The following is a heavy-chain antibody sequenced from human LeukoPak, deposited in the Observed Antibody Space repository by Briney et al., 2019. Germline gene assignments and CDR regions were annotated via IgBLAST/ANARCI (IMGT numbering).Heavy chain of an antibody. CDR3: ARGPSYPYYYYYMDV. Sequence: PGGSLRLSCAASGFTFSDYYMSWIRQAPGKGLEWVSYISSSSSTIYYADSVKGRFTISRDNAKNSLYLQTNSLRAEDTAVYYCARGPSYPYYYYYMDVWGKGTTVTVSS. D-gene: IGHD3-10*01. J-gene: IGHJ6*03. CDR2: ISSSSSTI. V-gene: IGHV3-11*04. CDR1: GFTFSDYY.